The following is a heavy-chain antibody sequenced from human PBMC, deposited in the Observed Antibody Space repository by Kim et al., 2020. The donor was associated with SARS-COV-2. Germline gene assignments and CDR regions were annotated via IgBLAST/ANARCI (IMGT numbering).Heavy chain of an antibody. J-gene: IGHJ4*02. V-gene: IGHV3-20*04. D-gene: IGHD3-3*01. CDR2: INSNGGGT. CDR1: GFIFDDYG. Sequence: GGSLRLSCAASGFIFDDYGMIWVRQAPGKGLEWVSGINSNGGGTGYADSVKGRFTISRDNAKNSLYLEMNRLRAEDTALYYCARDGFSLEWSPPDYWGQGTLVTVSS. CDR3: ARDGFSLEWSPPDY.